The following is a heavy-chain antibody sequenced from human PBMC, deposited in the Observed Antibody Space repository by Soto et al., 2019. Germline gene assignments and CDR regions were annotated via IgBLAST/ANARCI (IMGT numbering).Heavy chain of an antibody. Sequence: EVQLVESGGGLVQPGGSLRLSCTASGFALSHHWMHWIRQQGPEKGLMWVSRNNTDGTITSHADSGRGRFTLLLDIARNTLHLQMASLTAEDTALYYCVRDNILAGTGPHFDKWGQGTLVTVSS. D-gene: IGHD1-1*01. CDR3: VRDNILAGTGPHFDK. J-gene: IGHJ4*02. CDR2: NNTDGTIT. CDR1: GFALSHHW. V-gene: IGHV3-74*01.